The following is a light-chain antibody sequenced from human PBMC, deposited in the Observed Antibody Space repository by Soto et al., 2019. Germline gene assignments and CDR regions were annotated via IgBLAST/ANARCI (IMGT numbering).Light chain of an antibody. CDR2: DVS. CDR3: QQYHRYST. V-gene: IGKV1-5*01. Sequence: DIQMTQSPSTLSASVGGRVTITFRASQSISSWLAWYQQKPGKAPKLLIYDVSTLHSGVPSRFSGSASGTEFTLTISNLESDDFATYYCQQYHRYSTFGQGTKVDIK. J-gene: IGKJ1*01. CDR1: QSISSW.